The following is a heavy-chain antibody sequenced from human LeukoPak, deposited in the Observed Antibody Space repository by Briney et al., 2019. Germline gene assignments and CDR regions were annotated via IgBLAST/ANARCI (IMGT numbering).Heavy chain of an antibody. CDR1: GLTFNNYA. CDR2: IGGGGGIT. CDR3: AKLSGSYFEY. D-gene: IGHD1-26*01. Sequence: GGSLRLSCAGSGLTFNNYALSWVRPAPGKGLAWVSMIGGGGGITWYADSVKGRFTISRDNSKNTVYLQMISLRAEDTAVYYCAKLSGSYFEYWGQGTLVTVSS. J-gene: IGHJ4*02. V-gene: IGHV3-23*01.